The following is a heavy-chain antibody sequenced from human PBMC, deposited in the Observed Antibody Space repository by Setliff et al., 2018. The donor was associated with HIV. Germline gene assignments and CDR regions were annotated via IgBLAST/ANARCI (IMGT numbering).Heavy chain of an antibody. D-gene: IGHD6-19*01. J-gene: IGHJ5*02. CDR2: VNTNNDKT. Sequence: ASVKVSCKASGYTFTNFGITWVRQVPGQGLXGXGWVNTNNDKTNYAQKFQGRVTMTTDRSTKTAYLDLGSLRPDATADYYSASDLYTSGWPNRFDPWGPGTLVTVSS. V-gene: IGHV1-18*01. CDR1: GYTFTNFG. CDR3: ASDLYTSGWPNRFDP.